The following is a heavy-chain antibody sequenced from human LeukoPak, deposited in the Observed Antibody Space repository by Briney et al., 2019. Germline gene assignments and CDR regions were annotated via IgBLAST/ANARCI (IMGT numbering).Heavy chain of an antibody. J-gene: IGHJ4*02. CDR2: ISAYNGNT. D-gene: IGHD3-22*01. Sequence: ASVKVSCKASGYTFTGYYMHWVRQAPGQGLEWMGWISAYNGNTNYAQKLQGRVTMTTDTSTSTAYMELRSLRSDDRAVYYCARDPYYYDSSGYYGNYFDYWGQGTLVTVSS. CDR3: ARDPYYYDSSGYYGNYFDY. V-gene: IGHV1-18*04. CDR1: GYTFTGYY.